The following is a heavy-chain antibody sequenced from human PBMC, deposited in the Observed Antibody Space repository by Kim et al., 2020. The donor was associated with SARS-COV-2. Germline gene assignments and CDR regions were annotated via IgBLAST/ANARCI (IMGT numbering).Heavy chain of an antibody. CDR2: IYYSGST. Sequence: SETLSLTCTVSGGSISSGGYYWSWIRQHPGKGLEWIGYIYYSGSTYYNPSLKSRVTISVDTSKNQFSLKLSSVTAADTAVYYCARGVTAGDYYYDSSGQDIFDYWGQGTLVTVSS. CDR3: ARGVTAGDYYYDSSGQDIFDY. J-gene: IGHJ4*02. V-gene: IGHV4-31*03. D-gene: IGHD3-22*01. CDR1: GGSISSGGYY.